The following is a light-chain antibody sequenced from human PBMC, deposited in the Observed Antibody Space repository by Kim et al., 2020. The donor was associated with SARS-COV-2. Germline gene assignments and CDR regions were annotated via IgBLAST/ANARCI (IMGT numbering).Light chain of an antibody. CDR3: QQYGSSPWT. CDR2: GAS. CDR1: QSVSSTS. J-gene: IGKJ1*01. Sequence: EIVLTQSPGTLSLSPGERATLSCRASQSVSSTSLAWYQQKPGQAPRPLIYGASSRATGIPDRFSGSGSGTDFTLTISRLEPEDFAVYYCQQYGSSPWTFGQGTKVDIK. V-gene: IGKV3-20*01.